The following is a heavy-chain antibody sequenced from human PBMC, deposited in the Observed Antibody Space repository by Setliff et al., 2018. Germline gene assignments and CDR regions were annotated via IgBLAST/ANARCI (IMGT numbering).Heavy chain of an antibody. J-gene: IGHJ6*03. CDR3: ARASSGWYSAYYYYMDV. CDR1: GESIDSIDTGNHY. CDR2: IYTSGST. D-gene: IGHD6-19*01. V-gene: IGHV4-61*09. Sequence: PSETLSLTCIVSGESIDSIDTGNHYWNWIRQPVGKGLEWIGHIYTSGSTNYNPSLKSRVTISVDTSKNQFSLELTSVTAADTAVYYCARASSGWYSAYYYYMDVWGKGTTVPVSS.